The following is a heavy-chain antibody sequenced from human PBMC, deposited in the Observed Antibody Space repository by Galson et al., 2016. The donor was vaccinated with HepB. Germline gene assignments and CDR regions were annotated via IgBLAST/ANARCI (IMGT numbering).Heavy chain of an antibody. CDR3: ARDESAVGAMGIFDY. Sequence: SLRLSCAASGFTFSTYAMNWVRQAPGKGLEWVSGVTPGGSTYYADSVKGRFTISRDNSENTPFLQMNSLRVEDTAVYYCARDESAVGAMGIFDYWGQGTLVTVSS. V-gene: IGHV3-23*01. CDR1: GFTFSTYA. J-gene: IGHJ4*02. D-gene: IGHD1-26*01. CDR2: VTPGGST.